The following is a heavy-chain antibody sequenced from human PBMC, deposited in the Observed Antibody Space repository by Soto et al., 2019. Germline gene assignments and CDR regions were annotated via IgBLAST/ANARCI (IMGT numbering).Heavy chain of an antibody. V-gene: IGHV1-3*01. CDR2: INAANGDT. Sequence: ASVKVSCQASGYTFTSYGIHWVRQAPGQRLEWMGWINAANGDTKYSPKFQGRVTITRDTSASTAYMELSSLRSEDTAVYYCLRRHVSATGIDWFGPWGQGTLVTGSS. J-gene: IGHJ5*02. CDR3: LRRHVSATGIDWFGP. D-gene: IGHD6-13*01. CDR1: GYTFTSYG.